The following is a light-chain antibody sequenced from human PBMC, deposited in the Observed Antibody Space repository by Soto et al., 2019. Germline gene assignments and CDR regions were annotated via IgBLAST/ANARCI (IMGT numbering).Light chain of an antibody. J-gene: IGLJ2*01. V-gene: IGLV2-14*01. Sequence: QSALTQPASVSGSPGQSITISCTGTSNDIGGYNYVSWYQQYPGKAPKLIIYEVSYRPSGVSHRFSGSKSANTASLTISGLQPEDEADYYCSSYTNINTLDVFGGGTKVTVL. CDR2: EVS. CDR1: SNDIGGYNY. CDR3: SSYTNINTLDV.